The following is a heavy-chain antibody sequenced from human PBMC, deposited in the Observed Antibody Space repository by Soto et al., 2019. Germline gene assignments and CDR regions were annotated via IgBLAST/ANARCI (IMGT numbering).Heavy chain of an antibody. CDR1: GGSVSSGGYY. V-gene: IGHV4-31*03. Sequence: QVQLQESGPGLVKPSQTLSLTCTVSGGSVSSGGYYWSWIRQHPGKGLEWIGYISYSGSTYYNPSLKSRPTISVDTSKNHFSLKLSSVTAADTAVYYCARALPSYYYYGMDVWGQGTTVTVSS. CDR3: ARALPSYYYYGMDV. J-gene: IGHJ6*02. CDR2: ISYSGST.